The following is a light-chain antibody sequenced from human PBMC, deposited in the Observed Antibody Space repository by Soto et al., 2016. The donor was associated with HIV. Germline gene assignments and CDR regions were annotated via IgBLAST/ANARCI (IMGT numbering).Light chain of an antibody. CDR2: DDR. J-gene: IGLJ2*01. CDR3: QAWDSSSDHVV. CDR1: NIGSKS. Sequence: SYVVTQPPSVSVAPGKTASITCGGDNIGSKSVHWYQQKPGQAPVLVVYDDRDRPSGIPERFSGSNSGNTATLTISGVEAGDEADYYCQAWDSSSDHVVFGGRTKLTV. V-gene: IGLV3-21*03.